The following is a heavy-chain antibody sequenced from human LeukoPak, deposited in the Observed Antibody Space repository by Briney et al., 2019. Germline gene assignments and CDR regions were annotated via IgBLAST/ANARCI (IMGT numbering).Heavy chain of an antibody. CDR2: IYYSGST. J-gene: IGHJ4*02. CDR1: GGSISSYY. CDR3: ARGGFWSGRVGY. Sequence: PSETLSLTCTVSGGSISSYYWSWIRQPPGKGLEWIGYIYYSGSTNYNPSLKSRVTISVDTSKNQFSLKPSSVTAADTAVYYCARGGFWSGRVGYWGQGTLVTVSS. D-gene: IGHD3-3*01. V-gene: IGHV4-59*01.